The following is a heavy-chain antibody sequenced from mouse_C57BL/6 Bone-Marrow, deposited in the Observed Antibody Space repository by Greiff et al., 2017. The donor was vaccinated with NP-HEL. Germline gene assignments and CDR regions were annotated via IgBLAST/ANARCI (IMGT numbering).Heavy chain of an antibody. J-gene: IGHJ4*01. D-gene: IGHD2-2*01. Sequence: QVQLKQSGPGLVQPSQSLSITCTVSGFSLTSYGVHWVRQSPGKGLEWLGVLWSGGSTDYNAAFISRLSISKDNSKSQVFFKMNSLQADDTAIYYCASIWLRRDYAMDYWGQGTSVTVSS. V-gene: IGHV2-2*01. CDR3: ASIWLRRDYAMDY. CDR1: GFSLTSYG. CDR2: LWSGGST.